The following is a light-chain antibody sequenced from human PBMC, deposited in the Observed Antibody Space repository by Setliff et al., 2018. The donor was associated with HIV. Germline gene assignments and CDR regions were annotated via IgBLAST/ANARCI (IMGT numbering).Light chain of an antibody. CDR3: CSYAGTYTYI. CDR1: SSDVGAYNY. J-gene: IGLJ1*01. CDR2: DVS. Sequence: QSVLTQPRSVSGSPGQSVTLPCTGSSSDVGAYNYVSWYQQYPGKAPKLIIYDVSKRPSGVPDRFSGSKSGDTASLTISGLQSEDEAGYYCCSYAGTYTYIFGSGTKVTVL. V-gene: IGLV2-11*01.